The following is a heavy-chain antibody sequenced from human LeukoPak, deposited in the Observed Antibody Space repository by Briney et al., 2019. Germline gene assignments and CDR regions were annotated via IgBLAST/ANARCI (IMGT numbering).Heavy chain of an antibody. D-gene: IGHD1-26*01. J-gene: IGHJ2*01. CDR3: AKDRTVGASYWYFDL. CDR2: ISFDGSNE. V-gene: IGHV3-30-3*01. CDR1: GFTLSSYA. Sequence: GGSLRLSCAASGFTLSSYAMHRVRQAPGKGLEWVADISFDGSNENYADSVKGRFTISRDNSKNTMYLQMNSLRVEDTAVYYCAKDRTVGASYWYFDLWGRGTLVTVSS.